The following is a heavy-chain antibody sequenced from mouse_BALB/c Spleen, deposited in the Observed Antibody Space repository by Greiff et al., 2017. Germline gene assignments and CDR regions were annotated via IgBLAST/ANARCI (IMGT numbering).Heavy chain of an antibody. J-gene: IGHJ4*01. CDR2: IDPYDSDT. D-gene: IGHD2-4*01. Sequence: QVQLQQPGAELVRPGASVKLSCKASGYTFTSYWMHWVKQRPEQGLEWIGWIDPYDSDTHYNQKFKDKAILTVDKSSSTAYMQLSSLTSEDSAVYYCGRNYDYDMDYWGQGTAVTVSA. CDR1: GYTFTSYW. V-gene: IGHV1-74*01. CDR3: GRNYDYDMDY.